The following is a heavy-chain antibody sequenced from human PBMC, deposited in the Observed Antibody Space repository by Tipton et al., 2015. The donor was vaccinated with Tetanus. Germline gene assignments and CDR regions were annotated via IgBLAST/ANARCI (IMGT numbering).Heavy chain of an antibody. CDR3: ARTPDYYYGMDV. Sequence: LRLSCTVSGGSLRSGDHYWSWIRQAPGKGLEWIGEIYYSGTTNYNPSLKSRVTISTDKSKNQVSLRLNSVTAADTAVYFCARTPDYYYGMDVWGQGTTVTVSS. CDR1: GGSLRSGDHY. CDR2: IYYSGTT. V-gene: IGHV4-61*08. J-gene: IGHJ6*02.